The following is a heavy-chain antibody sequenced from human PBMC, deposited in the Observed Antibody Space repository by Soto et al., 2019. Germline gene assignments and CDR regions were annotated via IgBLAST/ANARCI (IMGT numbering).Heavy chain of an antibody. Sequence: QVQLVQSGAEVKKPGSSVKVSCKASGGTFSSYTISWMRQAPGQGLEWMGRIIPILGIANYAQKFQGRVKITADKSTSTAYMELSSLRAEDTAVYYCAREEYYYGSGAFFDYWGQGTLVTVSS. CDR2: IIPILGIA. CDR1: GGTFSSYT. CDR3: AREEYYYGSGAFFDY. J-gene: IGHJ4*02. V-gene: IGHV1-69*08. D-gene: IGHD3-10*01.